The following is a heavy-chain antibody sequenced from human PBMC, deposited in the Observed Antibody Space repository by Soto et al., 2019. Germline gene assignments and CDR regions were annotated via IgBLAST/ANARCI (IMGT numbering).Heavy chain of an antibody. Sequence: SVKVSCKASGGTFSSYAISWVRQAPGQGLEWMGGIIPIFGTANYAQKFQGRVTITADESTSTAYMELSSLRSEDTAVYYCARHVGTPIGYSSSWHDWFDPWGQGTLVTVSS. CDR2: IIPIFGTA. V-gene: IGHV1-69*13. CDR1: GGTFSSYA. J-gene: IGHJ5*02. CDR3: ARHVGTPIGYSSSWHDWFDP. D-gene: IGHD6-13*01.